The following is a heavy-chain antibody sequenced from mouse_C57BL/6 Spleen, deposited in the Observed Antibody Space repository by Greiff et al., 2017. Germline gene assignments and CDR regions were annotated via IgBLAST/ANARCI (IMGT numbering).Heavy chain of an antibody. D-gene: IGHD2-3*01. CDR1: GYSITSGYY. V-gene: IGHV3-6*01. CDR2: ISYDGSN. Sequence: EVQLVESGPGLVKPSQSLSLTCSVTGYSITSGYYWNWIRQFPGNKLEWMGYISYDGSNNYNPSLKIRIPITRDTSKNQFFLKVNSVTTEDTATYYCARDYDGPNYYARDYWGQGTSVTVSS. CDR3: ARDYDGPNYYARDY. J-gene: IGHJ4*01.